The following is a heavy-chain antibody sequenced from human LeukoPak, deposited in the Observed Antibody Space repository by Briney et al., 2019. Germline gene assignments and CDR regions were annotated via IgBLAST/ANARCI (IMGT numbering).Heavy chain of an antibody. CDR3: ARTLVGADWGYYFDY. V-gene: IGHV4-59*01. CDR1: GGSISSYY. J-gene: IGHJ4*02. Sequence: SETLSLTCTVSGGSISSYYWSWIRQPSGKGLEWIGYIYYSGSTNYNPSLKSRVTISVDTSKNQFSLKLSSVTAADTAVYYCARTLVGADWGYYFDYWGQGTLVTVSS. CDR2: IYYSGST. D-gene: IGHD1-26*01.